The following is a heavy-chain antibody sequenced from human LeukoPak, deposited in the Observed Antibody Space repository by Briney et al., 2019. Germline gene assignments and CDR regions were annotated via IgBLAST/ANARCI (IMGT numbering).Heavy chain of an antibody. V-gene: IGHV4-34*01. CDR3: ARDQDYGSGSGNY. Sequence: GSLRLSCAASGFTFSSYAMSWVRQPPGKGLEWIGEINHSGSTDYNPSLKSRITISVDASKNQFSLKLRSVTAADTAVYYCARDQDYGSGSGNYWGQGTLVTVSS. J-gene: IGHJ4*02. CDR2: INHSGST. CDR1: GFTFSSYA. D-gene: IGHD3-10*01.